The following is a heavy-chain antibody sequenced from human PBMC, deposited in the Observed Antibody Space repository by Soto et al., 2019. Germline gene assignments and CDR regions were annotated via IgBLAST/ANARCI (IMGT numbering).Heavy chain of an antibody. CDR2: ISAYNGNT. V-gene: IGHV1-18*01. CDR3: ARARYYYDSSGYPWDSKLDY. Sequence: ASVKVSCKASGYTFTSYGISWVRQAPGQGLEWMGWISAYNGNTNYAQKLQGRVTMTTDTSTSTAYMELRSLRSDDTAVYYCARARYYYDSSGYPWDSKLDYWGQGTLVTVSS. CDR1: GYTFTSYG. D-gene: IGHD3-22*01. J-gene: IGHJ4*02.